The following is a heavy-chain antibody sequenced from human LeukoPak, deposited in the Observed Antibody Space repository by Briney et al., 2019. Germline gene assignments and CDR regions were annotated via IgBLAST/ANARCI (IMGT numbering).Heavy chain of an antibody. V-gene: IGHV3-33*01. J-gene: IGHJ4*02. CDR3: ARSPADYSNYYFDY. CDR2: IWYDGSNK. Sequence: PGRSLRLSCAASGFTFSSYGMHWVRQAPGKGLEWVAVIWYDGSNKYYADSVKGRFTISRGNSKNTLYLQMNSLRAEDTAVYYCARSPADYSNYYFDYWGQGTLVTVSS. D-gene: IGHD4-11*01. CDR1: GFTFSSYG.